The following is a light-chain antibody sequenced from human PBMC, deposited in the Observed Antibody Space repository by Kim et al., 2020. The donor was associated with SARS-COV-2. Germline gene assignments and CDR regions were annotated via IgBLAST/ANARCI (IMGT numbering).Light chain of an antibody. Sequence: GQPLTIYCTGTSSDVGGYNFVSWYQQHPGRAPKLMIYDVSTRPSGVSNRFSGSKSGNTASLTISGLQAEDEADYYCSSYTDDSTVIFGGGTQLTVL. CDR3: SSYTDDSTVI. V-gene: IGLV2-14*03. CDR2: DVS. J-gene: IGLJ2*01. CDR1: SSDVGGYNF.